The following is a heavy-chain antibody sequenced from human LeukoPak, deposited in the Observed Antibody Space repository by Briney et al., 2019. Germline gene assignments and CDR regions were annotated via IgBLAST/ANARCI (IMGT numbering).Heavy chain of an antibody. CDR1: GFTFSNYA. CDR3: AKDGVLGYYDSSGYSGY. CDR2: IGVNT. V-gene: IGHV3-23*01. D-gene: IGHD3-22*01. Sequence: GGSLRLSCAASGFTFSNYAMSWVRQAPGKGLEWVSAIGVNTYYTDSVKGRFTISRDNSKNTLYLQMNSLRAEDTAVYYCAKDGVLGYYDSSGYSGYWGQGTLVTVSS. J-gene: IGHJ4*02.